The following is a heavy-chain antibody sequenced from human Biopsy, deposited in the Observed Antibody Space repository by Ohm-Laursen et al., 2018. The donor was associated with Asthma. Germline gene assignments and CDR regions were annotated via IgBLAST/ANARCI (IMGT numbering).Heavy chain of an antibody. Sequence: SLRLSCAASGFTVGDYWMSWVRQVPGKGLEWVADIKNDGTEKNHVDSLKGRFTISRDNAKNSLYLQMNSLRAEDTAVYYCARTFHFWSPYHAEHFQLWGQGTLVTVSS. J-gene: IGHJ1*01. CDR3: ARTFHFWSPYHAEHFQL. D-gene: IGHD3-3*02. V-gene: IGHV3-7*01. CDR2: IKNDGTEK. CDR1: GFTVGDYW.